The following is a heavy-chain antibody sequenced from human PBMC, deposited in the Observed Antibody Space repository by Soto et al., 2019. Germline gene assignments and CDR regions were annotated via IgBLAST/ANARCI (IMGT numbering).Heavy chain of an antibody. CDR1: GFTFSDYY. CDR3: ARDREGWELLSDY. J-gene: IGHJ4*02. CDR2: ISSSSSYT. V-gene: IGHV3-11*05. D-gene: IGHD1-26*01. Sequence: QVQLVESGGGLVKPGGSLRLSCAASGFTFSDYYMSWIRQAPGKGLEWVSYISSSSSYTNYADSVKGRFTISRDNAKNSLYLQMNSLRAEDTAVYYCARDREGWELLSDYWGQGTLVTVSS.